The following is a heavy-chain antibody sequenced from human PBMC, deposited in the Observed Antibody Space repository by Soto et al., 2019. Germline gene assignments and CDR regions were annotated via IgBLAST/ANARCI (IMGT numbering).Heavy chain of an antibody. CDR3: ARDRVAGIWGDAFDT. V-gene: IGHV1-18*04. CDR1: GYTFTNHG. J-gene: IGHJ3*02. Sequence: SLKVSCKTSGYTFTNHGINWVRQAPGQGLEWMGWINPYNANTNYAQKLQGRVAMTTDTSTSTAYMDLRSLTSDDTAVYYCARDRVAGIWGDAFDTWGQGTMVTVSS. D-gene: IGHD3-16*01. CDR2: INPYNANT.